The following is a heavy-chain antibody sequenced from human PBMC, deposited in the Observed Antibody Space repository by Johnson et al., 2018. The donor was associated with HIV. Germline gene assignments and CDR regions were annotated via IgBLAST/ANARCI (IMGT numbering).Heavy chain of an antibody. CDR2: IDTAGNT. CDR3: ARGSYDGDSFDI. V-gene: IGHV3-13*01. CDR1: GFTFSNYD. D-gene: IGHD1-26*01. J-gene: IGHJ3*02. Sequence: EMQLVESGGGLVQPGGSLRLSCAASGFTFSNYDMHWVRQITGKRLEWVSGIDTAGNTFYAGSVKGRFTISRENAKNSLYLQVHSLRAGDTALYYCARGSYDGDSFDIWGQGTVVTVSS.